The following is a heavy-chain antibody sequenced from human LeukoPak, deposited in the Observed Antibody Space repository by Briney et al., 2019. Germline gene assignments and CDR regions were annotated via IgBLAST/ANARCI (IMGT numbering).Heavy chain of an antibody. J-gene: IGHJ4*02. D-gene: IGHD6-19*01. CDR2: INSDGSDT. CDR1: GFXFSSYW. V-gene: IGHV3-74*01. CDR3: ASCVAVPGLPDY. Sequence: GGSLRLSCAASGFXFSSYWIYWVRQAPGKGLVWVSRINSDGSDTSYADSVQGRFTISRDNAKNTLYLQMNSLRAEDTAVYYCASCVAVPGLPDYWGQGTLVTVSS.